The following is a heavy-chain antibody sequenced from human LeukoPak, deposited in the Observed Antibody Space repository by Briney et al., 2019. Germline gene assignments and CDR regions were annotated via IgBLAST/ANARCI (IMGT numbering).Heavy chain of an antibody. J-gene: IGHJ4*02. CDR1: GFTFSSYW. CDR2: ITQRGREK. CDR3: ARRGMLVDY. D-gene: IGHD2-8*01. Sequence: GGSVRLSCATWGFTFSSYWMRWVRGARGRGLEGVANITQRGREKYYVDSVKGRFTISRDNAKNSLYLQMNSLRAEDTAVYYCARRGMLVDYWGQGTLVTVSS. V-gene: IGHV3-7*03.